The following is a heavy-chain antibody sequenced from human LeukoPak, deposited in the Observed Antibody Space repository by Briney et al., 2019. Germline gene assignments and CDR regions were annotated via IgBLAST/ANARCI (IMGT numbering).Heavy chain of an antibody. J-gene: IGHJ4*02. Sequence: PGRSLRLSCAASGFTFSSYGIHWVRQAPGKGLEWVATIWYDGSSKYYADSVKGRFTISRDNSKNTLYLKMNSLRAEDTAVYYCARDMTTETTGDYWGQGTLVTVSS. D-gene: IGHD4-17*01. V-gene: IGHV3-33*01. CDR3: ARDMTTETTGDY. CDR2: IWYDGSSK. CDR1: GFTFSSYG.